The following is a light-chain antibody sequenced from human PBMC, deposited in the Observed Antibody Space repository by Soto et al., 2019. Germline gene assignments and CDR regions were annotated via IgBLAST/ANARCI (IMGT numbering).Light chain of an antibody. CDR2: GAS. J-gene: IGKJ5*01. V-gene: IGKV3-20*01. CDR3: QQYGSSPIT. Sequence: ENVMTQSPTPPSVSPGERAPLSCRSSQSVSSSFLAWYQQKPGQAPRLLIYGASSRATGIPDRFSGSGSGTDFTLTISRLEPEDFAVYYCQQYGSSPITFGQGTRLEIK. CDR1: QSVSSSF.